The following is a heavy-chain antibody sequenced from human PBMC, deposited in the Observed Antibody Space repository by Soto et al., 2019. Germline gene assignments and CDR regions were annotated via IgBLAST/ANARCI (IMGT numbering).Heavy chain of an antibody. CDR1: GGSISSGGYY. CDR2: IYYSGST. D-gene: IGHD2-2*01. J-gene: IGHJ5*02. Sequence: KPSETLSLTCTVSGGSISSGGYYWSWIRQHPGKGLEWIGYIYYSGSTYYNPSLKSRVTISVDTSKNQFSLKLSSVTAADTAVYYCARDHGYCSSTSCSGHWFDPWGQGTLVTVSS. V-gene: IGHV4-31*03. CDR3: ARDHGYCSSTSCSGHWFDP.